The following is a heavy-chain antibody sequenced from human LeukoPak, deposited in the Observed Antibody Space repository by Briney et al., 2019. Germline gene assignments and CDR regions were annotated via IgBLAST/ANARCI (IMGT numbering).Heavy chain of an antibody. J-gene: IGHJ4*02. D-gene: IGHD3-22*01. CDR1: GRSISSYY. V-gene: IGHV4-59*08. CDR3: ARNYYDSRPFDY. CDR2: IYYSGST. Sequence: KPSETLSLTCTVSGRSISSYYWSWIRQPPGKRLEWIGYIYYSGSTNHTPSLKRRVTISVDTSKNPLSLKLSSVTAADTAVYYCARNYYDSRPFDYWGQGTLVTVSS.